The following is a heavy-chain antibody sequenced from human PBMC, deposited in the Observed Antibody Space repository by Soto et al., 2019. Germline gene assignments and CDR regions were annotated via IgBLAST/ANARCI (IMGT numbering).Heavy chain of an antibody. CDR2: ISYDGSNK. CDR1: GFPFSSYA. Sequence: QVQLVESGGGVVQPGRSLRLSCAASGFPFSSYAMPWVRQAPCKVLEWVPVISYDGSNKYYADSVKGRFTISRDNSKNTLYLQMNSLRAEDTAVYYCARDRAHDRSGYANYWGQGTLVTVSS. V-gene: IGHV3-30-3*01. D-gene: IGHD3-22*01. CDR3: ARDRAHDRSGYANY. J-gene: IGHJ4*02.